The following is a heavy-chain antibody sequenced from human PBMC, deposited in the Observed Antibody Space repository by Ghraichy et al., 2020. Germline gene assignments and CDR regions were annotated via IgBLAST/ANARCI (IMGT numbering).Heavy chain of an antibody. CDR1: GFTFSNAW. CDR3: TTANYGDYVSPFDY. Sequence: GGSLRLSCAASGFTFSNAWMSWVRQAPGKGLEWVGRIKGKTDGGTTDYAAPVKGRFTISRDDSKNTLYLQMNSLKTEDTAVYYCTTANYGDYVSPFDYWGQGTLVTVSS. CDR2: IKGKTDGGTT. D-gene: IGHD4-17*01. V-gene: IGHV3-15*01. J-gene: IGHJ4*02.